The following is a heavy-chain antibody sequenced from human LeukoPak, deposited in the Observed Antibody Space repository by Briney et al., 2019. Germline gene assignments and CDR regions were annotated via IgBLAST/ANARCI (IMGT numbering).Heavy chain of an antibody. CDR1: GGSFSGYY. J-gene: IGHJ4*02. CDR2: INHSGST. CDR3: ARSYGSGIPLGY. Sequence: PSETLSLTCAVYGGSFSGYYWSWIRQPPGKGLEWIGEINHSGSTNYNPSLKSRVTISVDTSKNQFSLKLSSVTAADTAVYYCARSYGSGIPLGYWGQGTLVTVSS. V-gene: IGHV4-34*01. D-gene: IGHD3-10*01.